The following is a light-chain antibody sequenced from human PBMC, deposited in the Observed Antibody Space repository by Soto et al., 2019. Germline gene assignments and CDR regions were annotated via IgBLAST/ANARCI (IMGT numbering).Light chain of an antibody. J-gene: IGLJ1*01. CDR3: SSYTSSSTLDYV. Sequence: QSVLTQPASVSGSPGQSITISCTGTSNDDDGYNYVSWYQQHPGKAPKLMIYDVSNRPSGVSNRFSGSKSGNTASLTISGLQAEDEADYYCSSYTSSSTLDYVFGTGTKVTVL. V-gene: IGLV2-14*01. CDR1: SNDDDGYNY. CDR2: DVS.